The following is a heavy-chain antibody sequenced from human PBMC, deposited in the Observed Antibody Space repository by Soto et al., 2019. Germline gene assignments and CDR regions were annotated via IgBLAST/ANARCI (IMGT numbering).Heavy chain of an antibody. CDR2: IYHSGST. J-gene: IGHJ4*02. D-gene: IGHD3-22*01. V-gene: IGHV4-30-2*01. CDR1: GGSISSGGYS. Sequence: SETLSLTCAVSGGSISSGGYSWSWIRQPPGKGLEWIGYIYHSGSTYYSPSLKSRVTISVDTSKNQFSLKLSSVTAADTAVYYCARGRPDSSGYYFDYWGQGTLVTVSS. CDR3: ARGRPDSSGYYFDY.